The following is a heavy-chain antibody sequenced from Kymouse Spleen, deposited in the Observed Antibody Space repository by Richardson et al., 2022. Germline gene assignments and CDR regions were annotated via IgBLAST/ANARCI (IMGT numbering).Heavy chain of an antibody. V-gene: IGHV4-34*01. CDR3: ARAAYSSSWYFDY. CDR2: INHSGST. Sequence: QVQLQQWGAGLLKPSETLSLTCAVYGGSFSGYYWSWIRQPPGKGLEWIGEINHSGSTNYNPSLKSRVTISVDTSKNQFSLKLSSVTAADTAVYYCARAAYSSSWYFDYWGQGTLVTVSS. J-gene: IGHJ4*02. CDR1: GGSFSGYY. D-gene: IGHD6-13*01.